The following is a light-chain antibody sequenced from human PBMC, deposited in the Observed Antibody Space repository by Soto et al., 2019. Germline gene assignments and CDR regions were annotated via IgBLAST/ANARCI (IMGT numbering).Light chain of an antibody. CDR1: ISNIGSNY. CDR3: AAWDDSLSGLWV. Sequence: QSVLTQPPAASGTPGQRVTISCSVSISNIGSNYVYWYQQLPGTAPKLLIYRNNQRPSGVPDRFSGSKSGTSASLAISGLRSEDEADYYCAAWDDSLSGLWVFGGGTKLTVL. CDR2: RNN. V-gene: IGLV1-47*01. J-gene: IGLJ3*02.